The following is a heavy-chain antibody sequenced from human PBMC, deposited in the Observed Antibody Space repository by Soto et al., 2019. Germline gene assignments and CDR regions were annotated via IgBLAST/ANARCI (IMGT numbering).Heavy chain of an antibody. CDR3: ARVDSSGSYFDS. D-gene: IGHD3-22*01. V-gene: IGHV4-30-4*02. CDR1: RDSFSSGGCY. CDR2: IYYSGST. Sequence: LEILSLTCTVCRDSFSSGGCYGRGIRQPPGKGLEWIGYIYYSGSTYYIPSLKSRVTISVDTSKNQFSLKLSSVTAADTAMYYCARVDSSGSYFDSWGQGTLVTVSS. J-gene: IGHJ4*02.